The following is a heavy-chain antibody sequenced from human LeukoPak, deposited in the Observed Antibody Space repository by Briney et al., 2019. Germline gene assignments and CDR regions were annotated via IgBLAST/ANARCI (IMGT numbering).Heavy chain of an antibody. CDR2: ISSSSSYI. Sequence: PGGSLRLSCAAPGFTFSDYYMSWIRQAPGKGLEWVSSISSSSSYIYYADSVKGRFTISRDNAKNSLYLQMNSLRAEDTAVYYCARDGLGYCSSTSCPFDYWGQGTLVTVSS. D-gene: IGHD2-2*01. V-gene: IGHV3-11*06. CDR3: ARDGLGYCSSTSCPFDY. CDR1: GFTFSDYY. J-gene: IGHJ4*02.